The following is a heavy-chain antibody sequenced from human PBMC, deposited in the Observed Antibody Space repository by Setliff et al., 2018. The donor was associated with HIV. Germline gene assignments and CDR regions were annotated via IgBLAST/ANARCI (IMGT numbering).Heavy chain of an antibody. CDR3: ARDLGLYSSSWARFDAFDI. D-gene: IGHD6-13*01. V-gene: IGHV4-59*01. J-gene: IGHJ3*02. CDR2: IYYSGST. Sequence: SETLSLTCTVSGGSISSYYWSWIRQSPGKGLEWIGYIYYSGSTNYNPSLKSRVTISVDTSKNQFSLKLSSVTAADTAVYYCARDLGLYSSSWARFDAFDIWGQGTMVTVS. CDR1: GGSISSYY.